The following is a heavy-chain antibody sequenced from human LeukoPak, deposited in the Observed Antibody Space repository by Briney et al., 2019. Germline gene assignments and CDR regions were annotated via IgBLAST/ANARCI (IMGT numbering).Heavy chain of an antibody. Sequence: PGGSLRLSCAASGFTFDDYAMHWVRQAPGKGLEWVSGISWNSGSIGYADSVKGRFTISRDNAKNSLYLQMNSLRAEDTALYYCAKAFVRLRPRNDAFDIWGQGTMVTVSS. CDR3: AKAFVRLRPRNDAFDI. J-gene: IGHJ3*02. CDR1: GFTFDDYA. D-gene: IGHD2/OR15-2a*01. V-gene: IGHV3-9*01. CDR2: ISWNSGSI.